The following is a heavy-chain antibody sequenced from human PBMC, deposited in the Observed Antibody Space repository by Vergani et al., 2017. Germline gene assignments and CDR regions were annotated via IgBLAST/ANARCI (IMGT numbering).Heavy chain of an antibody. D-gene: IGHD2-2*02. CDR3: ATGCSSTSCYTYRN. J-gene: IGHJ1*01. CDR1: GFTFSSYA. CDR2: ISGSDDST. V-gene: IGHV3-23*01. Sequence: EVQLLESGGGLVQPGGSLRLSCAASGFTFSSYAMSWVRQAPGKGLEWVSGISGSDDSTYYADSVKGRFTISRDNSKNTLYLQVNSLRAEDTAVYYCATGCSSTSCYTYRNWGQGTLVTVAS.